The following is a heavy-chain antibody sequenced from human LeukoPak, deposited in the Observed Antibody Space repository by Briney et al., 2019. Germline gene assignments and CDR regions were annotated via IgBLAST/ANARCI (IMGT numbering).Heavy chain of an antibody. V-gene: IGHV4-34*01. CDR1: GGSFSGYY. CDR3: AIRRGYSGYDY. J-gene: IGHJ4*02. Sequence: PSETLSLTCAVYGGSFSGYYWSWIRQPPGKGLEWIGEINQSGYNNYNPSLKSRVTILAEMSKNRFSLKLSSVTAADTAAYYCAIRRGYSGYDYWGQGTLVTVSS. CDR2: INQSGYN. D-gene: IGHD5-12*01.